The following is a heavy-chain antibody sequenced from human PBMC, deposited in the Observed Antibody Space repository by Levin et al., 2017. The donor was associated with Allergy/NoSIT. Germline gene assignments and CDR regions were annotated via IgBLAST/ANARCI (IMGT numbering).Heavy chain of an antibody. J-gene: IGHJ1*01. D-gene: IGHD1-14*01. CDR1: GGSISSGGYS. CDR2: IYHSGST. CDR3: ASTGPPRLFEETATGYFQH. Sequence: SETLSLTCAVSGGSISSGGYSWSWIRQPPGKGLEWIGYIYHSGSTYYNPSLKSRVTISVDRSKNQFSLKLSSVTAADTAVYYCASTGPPRLFEETATGYFQHWGQGTLVTVSS. V-gene: IGHV4-30-2*01.